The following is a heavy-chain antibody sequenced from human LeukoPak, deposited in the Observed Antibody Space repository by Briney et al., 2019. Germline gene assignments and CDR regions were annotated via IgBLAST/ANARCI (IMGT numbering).Heavy chain of an antibody. CDR2: ISSSGSTI. CDR3: ARDPPQSIAAAGDYYYYYMDV. V-gene: IGHV3-11*04. Sequence: GGSLRLSCAASGFTFSDYYMSWIRQAPGKGLEWVSYISSSGSTIYYAASVKGRFTISRDNAKNSLYLQMNSLRDEDTAVYYCARDPPQSIAAAGDYYYYYMDVWGKGTTVTVSS. J-gene: IGHJ6*03. D-gene: IGHD6-13*01. CDR1: GFTFSDYY.